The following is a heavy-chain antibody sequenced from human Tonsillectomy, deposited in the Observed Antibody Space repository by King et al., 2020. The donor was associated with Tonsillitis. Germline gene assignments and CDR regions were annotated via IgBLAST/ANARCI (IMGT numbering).Heavy chain of an antibody. Sequence: QLVQSGSELKKPGASVKVSCKASGYTFISYAMNWVRQAPGQGLEWMGWINTNTGNPTYAQGFTGRFVFSLDTSVSTAYLQISSLKAEDSAVYYCTRDFQDFISSCYQNYYSGMDVWGQGTTVSVSS. V-gene: IGHV7-4-1*02. CDR3: TRDFQDFISSCYQNYYSGMDV. CDR2: INTNTGNP. J-gene: IGHJ6*02. D-gene: IGHD6-13*01. CDR1: GYTFISYA.